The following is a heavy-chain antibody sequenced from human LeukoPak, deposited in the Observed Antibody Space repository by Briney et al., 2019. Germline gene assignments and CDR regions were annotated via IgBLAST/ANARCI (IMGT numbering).Heavy chain of an antibody. CDR3: ARDEHFWSGYDYYYGMDV. D-gene: IGHD3-3*01. CDR1: GFTVSSNY. J-gene: IGHJ6*02. CDR2: IYSGGST. V-gene: IGHV3-66*01. Sequence: GGSLRLSCAASGFTVSSNYMSWVRQAPGKGLEWVSVIYSGGSTYYADSVKGRFTISRDNSKNTLYLQMSSLRAEDTAVYYCARDEHFWSGYDYYYGMDVWGQGTTVTVSS.